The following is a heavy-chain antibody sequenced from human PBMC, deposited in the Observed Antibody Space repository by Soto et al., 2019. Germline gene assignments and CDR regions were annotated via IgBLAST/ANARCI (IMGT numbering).Heavy chain of an antibody. V-gene: IGHV2-5*02. CDR2: IYWDDDK. Sequence: QITLKESGPTLLKPTQTLTLTCTFSGFSLSTSGVGVGWIRQPPGKALEWLALIYWDDDKRYSPSLKSRLTITKDTSKNQVVLTMTNMDPVDTATYYCAHARITMIVVAPYYFDYWGQGTLVTVSS. D-gene: IGHD3-22*01. CDR1: GFSLSTSGVG. CDR3: AHARITMIVVAPYYFDY. J-gene: IGHJ4*02.